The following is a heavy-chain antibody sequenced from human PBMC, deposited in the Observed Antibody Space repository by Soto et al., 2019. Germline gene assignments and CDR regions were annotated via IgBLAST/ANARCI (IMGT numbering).Heavy chain of an antibody. Sequence: GGSLRLSCAASGFAFSECSMAWVRQAPGKGPEWVSYISGSSGVIYYVDSVKGRFTVSRDNAKNSLFLQMNSLRQEDTAVYYCAREEVRGIIRWFDPWGQGTRVTVSS. J-gene: IGHJ5*02. CDR2: ISGSSGVI. CDR3: AREEVRGIIRWFDP. D-gene: IGHD3-10*01. V-gene: IGHV3-21*06. CDR1: GFAFSECS.